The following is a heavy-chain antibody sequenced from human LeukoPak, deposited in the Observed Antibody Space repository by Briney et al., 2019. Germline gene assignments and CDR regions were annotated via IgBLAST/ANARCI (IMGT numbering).Heavy chain of an antibody. V-gene: IGHV4-34*01. CDR3: ARGTGWAARVYYYYYMDV. Sequence: PSETLSLTCAVYGGSFSGYYWSWIRQPPGKGLEWIGEINHSGSTNYNPSLKSRVTISVDTSKNQFSLKLSSVTAADTAVYYCARGTGWAARVYYYYYMDVWGKGTTVTVSS. CDR1: GGSFSGYY. D-gene: IGHD6-6*01. CDR2: INHSGST. J-gene: IGHJ6*03.